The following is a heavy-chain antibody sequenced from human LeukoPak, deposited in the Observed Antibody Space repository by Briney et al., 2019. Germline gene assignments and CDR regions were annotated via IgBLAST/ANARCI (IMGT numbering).Heavy chain of an antibody. V-gene: IGHV3-23*01. CDR2: ITRGGDTT. CDR1: GITFSSYG. Sequence: GGSLRLSCAASGITFSSYGMGWVRQAPVKGLEWVSAITRGGDTTYDAHSVKGRFTISRDNSKNTLFLQMNSLRADDTAVYYCVRTSGYLAYWGQGTLVTVSS. J-gene: IGHJ4*02. D-gene: IGHD3-22*01. CDR3: VRTSGYLAY.